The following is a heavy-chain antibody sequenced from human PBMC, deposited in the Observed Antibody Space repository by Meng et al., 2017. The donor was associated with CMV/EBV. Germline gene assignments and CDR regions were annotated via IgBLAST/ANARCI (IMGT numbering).Heavy chain of an antibody. CDR1: GFTFSSYS. V-gene: IGHV3-21*01. D-gene: IGHD1-26*01. CDR2: ISSSSSYI. J-gene: IGHJ6*02. CDR3: ARDDRSGSYYDYYCYGMDV. Sequence: LSLTCAASGFTFSSYSMNWVRQAPGKGLEWVSSISSSSSYIYYADSVKGRFTISRDNAKNSLYLQMNSLRAEDTAVYYCARDDRSGSYYDYYCYGMDVWGQGTTVTVSS.